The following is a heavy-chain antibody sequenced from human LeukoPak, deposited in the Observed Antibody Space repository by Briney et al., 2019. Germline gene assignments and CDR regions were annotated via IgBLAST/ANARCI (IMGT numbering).Heavy chain of an antibody. J-gene: IGHJ4*02. D-gene: IGHD4-23*01. Sequence: PSETLSLTCAVYGGSFSGYYWSWIRQPPGKGLERIGEINHSGSTNYKLSLKSRVTISVDTSKNQFSLKLSSVTAADTAVYYCARGNATVVSSLYYFDYWGQGTLVTVSS. CDR1: GGSFSGYY. CDR3: ARGNATVVSSLYYFDY. V-gene: IGHV4-34*01. CDR2: INHSGST.